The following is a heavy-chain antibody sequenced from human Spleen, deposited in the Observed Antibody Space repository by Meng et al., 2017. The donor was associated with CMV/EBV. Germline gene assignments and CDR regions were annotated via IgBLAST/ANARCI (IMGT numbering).Heavy chain of an antibody. CDR1: ENTFSSYG. CDR3: ARGTSEIDY. V-gene: IGHV1-2*02. Sequence: ASVKVSCKASENTFSSYGLSWVRQAPGQGLEWMGWINPNSGGTNYAQKFQGRVTMTRDTSISTAYMELSRLRSDDTAVYYCARGTSEIDYWGQGTLVTVSS. CDR2: INPNSGGT. J-gene: IGHJ4*02.